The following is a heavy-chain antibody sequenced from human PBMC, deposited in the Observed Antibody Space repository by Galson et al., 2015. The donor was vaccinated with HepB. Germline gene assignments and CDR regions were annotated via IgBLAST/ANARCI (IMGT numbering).Heavy chain of an antibody. D-gene: IGHD6-19*01. J-gene: IGHJ4*02. Sequence: SVKVSCKASGYIFTTYDINWVRQATGQGPEWMGWMNPNSGSAGYAQKFQGRVTMTRDISTNTAYMELSSLRSDDTAVDYCARVSAWSHFDSWGQGSLVTVPP. V-gene: IGHV1-8*01. CDR3: ARVSAWSHFDS. CDR1: GYIFTTYD. CDR2: MNPNSGSA.